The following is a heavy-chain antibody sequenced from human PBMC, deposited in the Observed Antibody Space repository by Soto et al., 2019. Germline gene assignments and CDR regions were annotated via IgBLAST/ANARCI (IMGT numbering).Heavy chain of an antibody. D-gene: IGHD3-10*01. V-gene: IGHV4-39*01. Sequence: QLQLQESGPGLVKPSETLSLTCTVSGGSISSSSYYWGWIRQPPGKGLEWIGSIYYSGSTYYNPSLKSRVTISVDTSKNQFSLKLSSVTAADTAVYYCARSPLIRGANPSYNWFDPWGQGTLVTVSS. CDR2: IYYSGST. CDR3: ARSPLIRGANPSYNWFDP. CDR1: GGSISSSSYY. J-gene: IGHJ5*02.